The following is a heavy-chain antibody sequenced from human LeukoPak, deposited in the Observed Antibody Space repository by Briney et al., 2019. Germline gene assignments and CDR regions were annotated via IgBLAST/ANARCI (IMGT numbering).Heavy chain of an antibody. CDR3: ARGLVWFGELRFDY. CDR1: GYTFTSYD. D-gene: IGHD3-10*01. Sequence: ASVKVSCKASGYTFTSYDINWVRQATGQGLEWMGWMNPNSGNTGYAQKFQGRVTMTRNTSISTAYMELSSLRSEDTAVYYCARGLVWFGELRFDYWGQGTLVTVSS. CDR2: MNPNSGNT. V-gene: IGHV1-8*01. J-gene: IGHJ4*02.